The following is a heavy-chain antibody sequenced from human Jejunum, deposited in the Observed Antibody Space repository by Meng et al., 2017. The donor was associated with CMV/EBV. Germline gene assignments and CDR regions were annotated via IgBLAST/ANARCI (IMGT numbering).Heavy chain of an antibody. J-gene: IGHJ5*02. CDR1: SIRTYW. Sequence: SIRTYWWGWIRQPPGKGLEWIGYIHHSGTTNHNPALRSRVIMSVDTSNNQFSLKLTSVTAADTAVYYCARDSYHYGSSTYNWFDPWGQGILVTVSS. D-gene: IGHD3-10*01. V-gene: IGHV4-59*01. CDR2: IHHSGTT. CDR3: ARDSYHYGSSTYNWFDP.